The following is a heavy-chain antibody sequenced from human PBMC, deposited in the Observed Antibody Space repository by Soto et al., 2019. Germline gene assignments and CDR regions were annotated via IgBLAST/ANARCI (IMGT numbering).Heavy chain of an antibody. CDR2: ISGRGGDT. D-gene: IGHD5-12*01. V-gene: IGHV3-23*01. CDR1: GFTFSTYV. J-gene: IGHJ4*02. Sequence: EVQLLESGGGLVQPGGSLRLSCAASGFTFSTYVMNWVRQAPGKGLEWVSVISGRGGDTYYADSVKGRFTISRDNSKNTLYVQMNSLRVEDTAVYYCVKDREVATTRTVHFDYWGQGTLVTVSS. CDR3: VKDREVATTRTVHFDY.